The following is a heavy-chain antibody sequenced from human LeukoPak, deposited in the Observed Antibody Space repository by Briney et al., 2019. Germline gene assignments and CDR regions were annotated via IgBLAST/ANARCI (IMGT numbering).Heavy chain of an antibody. J-gene: IGHJ4*02. D-gene: IGHD5-18*01. CDR1: GYTFTGYY. CDR2: INPNSGGT. CDR3: ARGFKAAMGHFDY. Sequence: ASVKVSCKASGYTFTGYYMHWVRQAPGQGLEWMGRINPNSGGTNYAQKFQGRVTMTRDTSISTAYMELSRLRSDDTAVYYYARGFKAAMGHFDYWGQGTLVTVSS. V-gene: IGHV1-2*06.